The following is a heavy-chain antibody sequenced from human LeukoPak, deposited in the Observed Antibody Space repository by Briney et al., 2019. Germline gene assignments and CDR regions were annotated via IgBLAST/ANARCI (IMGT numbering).Heavy chain of an antibody. Sequence: GGSLRLSCAASGFTFSSYGMQWVRQAPGKGLEWVALISFDGSIEYYVDSVKGRFTISRDNSKNTLFLQMNSLRPEDTAVYYCAKDSDIAVAGSDDALDVWGQGTMVTVSS. CDR2: ISFDGSIE. V-gene: IGHV3-30*18. CDR1: GFTFSSYG. CDR3: AKDSDIAVAGSDDALDV. J-gene: IGHJ3*01. D-gene: IGHD6-19*01.